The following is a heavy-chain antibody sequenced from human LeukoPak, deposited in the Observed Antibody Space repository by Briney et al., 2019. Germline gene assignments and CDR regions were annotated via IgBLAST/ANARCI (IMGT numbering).Heavy chain of an antibody. J-gene: IGHJ4*02. CDR3: ARGRGFASSSYYFDY. CDR1: GGSINSGDYY. V-gene: IGHV4-61*02. D-gene: IGHD6-6*01. Sequence: PSQTLSLTCSVSGGSINSGDYYWNWIRQPAGKGLEWIGRMYTSGSAKYNPSLKSRVTISVDTSRNQFSLQLSSVTAADTAVYYCARGRGFASSSYYFDYWGQGSLLTVSS. CDR2: MYTSGSA.